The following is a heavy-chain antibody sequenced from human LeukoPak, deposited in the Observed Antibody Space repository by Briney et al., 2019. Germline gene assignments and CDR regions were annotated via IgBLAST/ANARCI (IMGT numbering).Heavy chain of an antibody. D-gene: IGHD6-19*01. CDR3: ARNRLGPIAVAGGGFDY. J-gene: IGHJ4*02. CDR2: IYYSGST. Sequence: SETLSLTCSVSGGSISSYYWSWIRQPPGKGLEWIGYIYYSGSTNYNPSLKSRVTISVDTSKNQFSLKLSSVTAADTAVYYCARNRLGPIAVAGGGFDYWGQGTLVTVSS. V-gene: IGHV4-59*01. CDR1: GGSISSYY.